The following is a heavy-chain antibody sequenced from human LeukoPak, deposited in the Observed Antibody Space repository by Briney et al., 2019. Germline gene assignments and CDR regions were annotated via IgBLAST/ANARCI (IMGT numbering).Heavy chain of an antibody. CDR2: INTDGSNT. D-gene: IGHD6-13*01. J-gene: IGHJ4*02. CDR1: GFSFSYYW. Sequence: GGSLRLSCAASGFSFSYYWMHWVRQAPGKGLVWVSHINTDGSNTDYADSVKGRFTISRDNAKNTVYLQMNSLRAEDTAVYYCARRVTFSTSWSFDYWGQGTLVTVSS. CDR3: ARRVTFSTSWSFDY. V-gene: IGHV3-74*01.